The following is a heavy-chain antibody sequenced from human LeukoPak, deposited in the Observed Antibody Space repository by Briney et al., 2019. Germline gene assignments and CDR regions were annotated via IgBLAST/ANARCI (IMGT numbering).Heavy chain of an antibody. CDR1: GFTFTTYA. Sequence: PGGSLRLSCAASGFTFTTYAMTWVRQAPGKGLEWVSAITGSADYTYYADSVKGRFTISRDNSKDTLYLEMISLRVEDTAVYYCGKEESTNCAWFGDFDYWGQATQVTVSP. V-gene: IGHV3-23*01. J-gene: IGHJ4*02. CDR3: GKEESTNCAWFGDFDY. D-gene: IGHD3-10*01. CDR2: ITGSADYT.